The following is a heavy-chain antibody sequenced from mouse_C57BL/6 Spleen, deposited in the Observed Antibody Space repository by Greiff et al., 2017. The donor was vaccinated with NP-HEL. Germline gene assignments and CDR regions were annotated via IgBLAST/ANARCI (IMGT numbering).Heavy chain of an antibody. D-gene: IGHD1-1*01. CDR3: ARVIYYYGSSYEGFAY. J-gene: IGHJ3*01. Sequence: DVQLQESGPELVKPGASVKISCKASGYSFTGYYMNWVKQSPEKSLEWIGEINPSTGGTTYNQKFKAKATLTVDKSSSTAYMQLKSLTSEDSAVYYCARVIYYYGSSYEGFAYWGQGTLVTVSA. V-gene: IGHV1-42*01. CDR1: GYSFTGYY. CDR2: INPSTGGT.